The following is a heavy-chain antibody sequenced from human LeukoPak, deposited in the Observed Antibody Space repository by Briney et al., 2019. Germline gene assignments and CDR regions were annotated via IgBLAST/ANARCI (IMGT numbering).Heavy chain of an antibody. J-gene: IGHJ6*01. CDR1: GFTFTSYA. CDR2: ISGSGGST. Sequence: GGSLRLSCAASGFTFTSYAMSWVRQAPGKGLEWVSAISGSGGSTYYADSVKGRFTISRDNSKNTLYLQMNSLRAEDTAVYYCAKEAPPYGDETYYYYGMDVWGQGTTVTVSS. V-gene: IGHV3-23*01. CDR3: AKEAPPYGDETYYYYGMDV. D-gene: IGHD4-17*01.